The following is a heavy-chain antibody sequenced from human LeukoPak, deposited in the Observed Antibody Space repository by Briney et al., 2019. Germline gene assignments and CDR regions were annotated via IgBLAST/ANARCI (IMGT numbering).Heavy chain of an antibody. V-gene: IGHV1-69*05. Sequence: GASVKDSCKASGGTFNSNAFHWVRQAPGQGLEWMGGIIPIFGSTKYAQRFQGRVTVTTDESTGTAYMVLSDLRSDDTAVYYCARGRSGIPAVTYDWFDPWGQGTLVTVSS. CDR1: GGTFNSNA. CDR3: ARGRSGIPAVTYDWFDP. J-gene: IGHJ5*02. CDR2: IIPIFGST. D-gene: IGHD6-13*01.